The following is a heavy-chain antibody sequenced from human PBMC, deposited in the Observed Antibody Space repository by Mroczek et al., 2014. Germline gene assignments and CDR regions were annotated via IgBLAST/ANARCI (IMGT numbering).Heavy chain of an antibody. CDR3: ARVGETGTTFSSEFDY. CDR2: INHSGST. D-gene: IGHD1-7*01. J-gene: IGHJ4*02. CDR1: GGSFSGYY. Sequence: QVQLQQWGAGLLKPSETLSLTCAVYGGSFSGYYWSWIRQPPGKGLEWIGEINHSGSTNYNPSLKSRVTISVDTSKNQFSLKLSSVTAADTAVYYCARVGETGTTFSSEFDYWGQGTLVTVSS. V-gene: IGHV4-34*01.